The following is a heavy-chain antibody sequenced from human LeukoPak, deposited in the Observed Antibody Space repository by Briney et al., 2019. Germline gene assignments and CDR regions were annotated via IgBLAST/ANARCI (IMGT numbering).Heavy chain of an antibody. CDR2: INPNSGGT. J-gene: IGHJ4*02. CDR1: GYTFTGYY. V-gene: IGHV1-2*06. Sequence: ASVKVSCKASGYTFTGYYMHWVRQAPGQGLEWMGRINPNSGGTNYAQKFQGRVTMTRDTSVITAYMELSRLRSDDTAVYYCARRKGEPNIFDSWGQGTLVTVSS. D-gene: IGHD3-16*01. CDR3: ARRKGEPNIFDS.